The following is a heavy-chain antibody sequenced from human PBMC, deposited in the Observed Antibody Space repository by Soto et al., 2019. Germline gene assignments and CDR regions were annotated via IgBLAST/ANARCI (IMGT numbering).Heavy chain of an antibody. V-gene: IGHV3-23*01. J-gene: IGHJ4*02. CDR2: ILPDETG. Sequence: DVNLLQSGGGSTQPGGSLRLSCATSGFAFSTYAMTWDRQVPGRGLEWVSTILPDETGFYTVSVKGRFTISRDNFRGILYLQMNDLWVEDGAIYFCAKDRLPTSGQRFYFDSWGQGSLVTVSS. CDR1: GFAFSTYA. D-gene: IGHD2-15*01. CDR3: AKDRLPTSGQRFYFDS.